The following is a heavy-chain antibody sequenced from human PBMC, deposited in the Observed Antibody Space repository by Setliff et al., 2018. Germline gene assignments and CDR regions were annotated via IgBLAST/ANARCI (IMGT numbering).Heavy chain of an antibody. CDR3: ARRDSTGYYGYSFDF. CDR1: GDSISRSTYY. J-gene: IGHJ4*02. CDR2: VDHSGNT. V-gene: IGHV4-39*01. D-gene: IGHD3-22*01. Sequence: PSETLSLTCTVSGDSISRSTYYWGWIRQSPGKGLDWIGTVDHSGNTFYNPSLKSRVTISVAPSKNQVSLKLTSVSAADTAVYYCARRDSTGYYGYSFDFWGQGTLVTSPQ.